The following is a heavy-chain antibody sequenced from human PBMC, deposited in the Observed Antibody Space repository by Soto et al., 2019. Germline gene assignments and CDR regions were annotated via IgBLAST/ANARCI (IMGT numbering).Heavy chain of an antibody. Sequence: PSETLSLTCTVSGGSISSYYWSWIRQPPGKGLEWIGYIYYSGSTNYNPSLKSRVTISVDTSKNQFSLKLSSVTAADTAVYYCARGAGIAARFSWFDPWGQGTLVTVSS. CDR3: ARGAGIAARFSWFDP. CDR1: GGSISSYY. V-gene: IGHV4-59*01. J-gene: IGHJ5*02. D-gene: IGHD6-6*01. CDR2: IYYSGST.